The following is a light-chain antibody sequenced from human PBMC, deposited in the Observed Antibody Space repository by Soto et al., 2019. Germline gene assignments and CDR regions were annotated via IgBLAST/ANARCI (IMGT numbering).Light chain of an antibody. CDR2: YAS. CDR3: QQYASSPLT. J-gene: IGKJ4*01. CDR1: QSVAKNY. Sequence: EIVLTQSPGTLSLSPGERASLSCRASQSVAKNYLAWYQQKPGQALRLLISYASSRATGIPDRFSGSGSGTDFTLPISRLEAEDFAVYFCQQYASSPLTFGGGTKVEIK. V-gene: IGKV3-20*01.